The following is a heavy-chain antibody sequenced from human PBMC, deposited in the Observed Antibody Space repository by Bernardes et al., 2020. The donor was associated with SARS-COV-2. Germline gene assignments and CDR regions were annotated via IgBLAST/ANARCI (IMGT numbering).Heavy chain of an antibody. J-gene: IGHJ4*02. CDR3: ARGIAAAGNY. D-gene: IGHD6-13*01. V-gene: IGHV1-3*01. CDR1: GYTLTELS. CDR2: INAGNGNT. Sequence: ASVKVSCKVSGYTLTELSMHWVRQAPGQRLEWMGWINAGNGNTKYSQKFQGRVTITRDTSASTAYMELSSLRSEDTAVYYCARGIAAAGNYWGQGTLVTVSS.